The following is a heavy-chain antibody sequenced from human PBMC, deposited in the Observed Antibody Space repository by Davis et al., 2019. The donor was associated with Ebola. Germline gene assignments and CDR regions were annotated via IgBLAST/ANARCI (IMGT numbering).Heavy chain of an antibody. CDR3: TTEGEAVALDY. J-gene: IGHJ4*02. D-gene: IGHD6-19*01. Sequence: PGGSLRLSCAASGFTFSGSAMHWVRQASGKGLEWVGRIRSKANSYATAYAASVKGRFTISRDDSKNTLYLQMNSLKTEDTAVYYCTTEGEAVALDYWGQGTLVTVSS. CDR2: IRSKANSYAT. CDR1: GFTFSGSA. V-gene: IGHV3-73*01.